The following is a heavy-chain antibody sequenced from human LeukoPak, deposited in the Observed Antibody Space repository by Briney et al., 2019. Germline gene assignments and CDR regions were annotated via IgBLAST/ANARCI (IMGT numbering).Heavy chain of an antibody. CDR2: IRYDGTNK. CDR3: AKEGTASKPSDLDY. D-gene: IGHD1/OR15-1a*01. CDR1: GFIFGDHG. J-gene: IGHJ4*02. V-gene: IGHV3-30*02. Sequence: PGGSLRLSCAASGFIFGDHGMHWVRQAPGKGLEWVTFIRYDGTNKYYADSVKGRFTISRDNSRNTLYLQMNSLSSEDTAVYYCAKEGTASKPSDLDYWGQGTLVTVSS.